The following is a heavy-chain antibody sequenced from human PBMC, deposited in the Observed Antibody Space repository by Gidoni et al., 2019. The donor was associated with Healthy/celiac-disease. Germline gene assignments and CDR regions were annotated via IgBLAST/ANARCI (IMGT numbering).Heavy chain of an antibody. Sequence: EVQLVASGGGLVKPGGSLRLSCAASGFTFSSYSMNCVRQAPGKGLEWVSSISSSSSYIYYADSVKGRFTISRDNAKNSLYLQMNSLRAEDTAVYYCAREYSSSWYGGAGIYYYYGMDVWGQGTTVTVSS. D-gene: IGHD6-13*01. V-gene: IGHV3-21*01. CDR3: AREYSSSWYGGAGIYYYYGMDV. CDR1: GFTFSSYS. J-gene: IGHJ6*02. CDR2: ISSSSSYI.